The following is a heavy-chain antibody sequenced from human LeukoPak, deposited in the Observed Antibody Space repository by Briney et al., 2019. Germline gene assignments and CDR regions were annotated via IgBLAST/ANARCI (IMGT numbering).Heavy chain of an antibody. CDR3: VRVSSGWSQHFDY. D-gene: IGHD6-19*01. CDR2: IIPIFGTA. V-gene: IGHV1-69*01. Sequence: SVTVSCTASGGTFSSYAISWVRQAPGQGLEWMGGIIPIFGTANYAQKFQGRVTITADESTSTAYMELSSLRSEDTAVYYCVRVSSGWSQHFDYWGQGTLVTVSS. CDR1: GGTFSSYA. J-gene: IGHJ4*02.